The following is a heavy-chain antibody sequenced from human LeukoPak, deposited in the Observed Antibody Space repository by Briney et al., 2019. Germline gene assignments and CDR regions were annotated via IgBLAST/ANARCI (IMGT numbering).Heavy chain of an antibody. CDR3: ARAGRQNTPLYYGMDV. D-gene: IGHD2/OR15-2a*01. CDR2: ISYDGSNK. V-gene: IGHV3-30-3*01. J-gene: IGHJ6*02. CDR1: GFTFSSYA. Sequence: QPGGSLRLSCAASGFTFSSYAMHWVRQAPGKGLEWVAVISYDGSNKYYADSVKGRFTISRDNSKNTLYLQMNSLRAEDTAVYYCARAGRQNTPLYYGMDVWGQGTTVTVSS.